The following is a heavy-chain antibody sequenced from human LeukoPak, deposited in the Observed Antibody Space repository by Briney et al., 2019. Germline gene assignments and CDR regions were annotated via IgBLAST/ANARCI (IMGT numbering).Heavy chain of an antibody. CDR2: IIGSGGST. CDR1: GFTFSSYA. D-gene: IGHD3-3*01. Sequence: GGSLRLSCAAAGFTFSSYAMSWVRPAPGKGLEWVSAIIGSGGSTYYADSGKGRFTISKDNSKNTLYLQMNSLRAEDTAVYYCAKAPSLDDDFWSGYSSYYDYYGMDVWGQGATVTVSS. J-gene: IGHJ6*02. V-gene: IGHV3-23*01. CDR3: AKAPSLDDDFWSGYSSYYDYYGMDV.